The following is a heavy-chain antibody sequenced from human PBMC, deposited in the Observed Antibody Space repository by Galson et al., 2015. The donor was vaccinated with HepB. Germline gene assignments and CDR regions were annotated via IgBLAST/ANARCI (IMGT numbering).Heavy chain of an antibody. V-gene: IGHV3-15*01. D-gene: IGHD4-17*01. CDR1: GFTFSNAW. CDR3: SRTDPLDV. CDR2: IKNKADGGTI. Sequence: SLRLSCAASGFTFSNAWMSWVRQAPGKGLEWVGRIKNKADGGTIHYAAPVKGRFTISRDDSENTLYLQMNCLKTEDTAVYYCSRTDPLDVWGQGTTVTVSS. J-gene: IGHJ6*02.